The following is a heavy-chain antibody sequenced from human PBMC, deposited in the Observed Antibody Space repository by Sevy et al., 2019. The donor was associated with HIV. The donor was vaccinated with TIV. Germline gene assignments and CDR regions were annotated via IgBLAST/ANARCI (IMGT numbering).Heavy chain of an antibody. J-gene: IGHJ3*02. V-gene: IGHV3-30*02. D-gene: IGHD2-8*02. CDR2: IRYDGSNE. CDR1: GFTFSNHG. CDR3: AKDRKVLLVVYAIPFDVFDI. Sequence: GGSLRLSCAASGFTFSNHGMHWVRQAPGKGLEWVAFIRYDGSNEYYGGSGKGRFTISRDNSKDTLFLQMNSLRPEVTAVYFCAKDRKVLLVVYAIPFDVFDIWGHGTMVTVSS.